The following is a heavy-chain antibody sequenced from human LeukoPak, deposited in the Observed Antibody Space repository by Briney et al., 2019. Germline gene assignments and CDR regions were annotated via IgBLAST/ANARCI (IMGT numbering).Heavy chain of an antibody. CDR1: GYTFTSYD. V-gene: IGHV1-8*03. CDR3: ARGSSGSYSDYYYYMDV. CDR2: MNPNSGNT. Sequence: ASVKVSCKASGYTFTSYDINWVRQATGQGLEWMGWMNPNSGNTGYAQKFQGRVTITRNTSISTAYMELSSLRSEDTAVYYCARGSSGSYSDYYYYMDVWGKGTTVTVSS. J-gene: IGHJ6*03. D-gene: IGHD3-10*01.